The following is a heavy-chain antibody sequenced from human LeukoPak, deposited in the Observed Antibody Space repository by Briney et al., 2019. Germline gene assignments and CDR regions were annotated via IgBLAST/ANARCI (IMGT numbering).Heavy chain of an antibody. J-gene: IGHJ6*03. V-gene: IGHV4-39*07. CDR2: IYKSGGT. Sequence: SETLSLTCTVSGGSISSSSNYWGWIRQPTGKGLEWIGIIYKSGGTYYNPSLKSRVTISLDTSKNQFFLKLSSVTAADTAVYYCARDIGYYYLDVWGNGTTVTVSS. CDR3: ARDIGYYYLDV. CDR1: GGSISSSSNY.